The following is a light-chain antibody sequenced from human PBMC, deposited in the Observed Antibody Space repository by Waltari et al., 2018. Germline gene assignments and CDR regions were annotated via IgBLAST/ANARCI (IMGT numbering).Light chain of an antibody. V-gene: IGKV4-1*01. J-gene: IGKJ4*01. Sequence: DIVMTQSPDSLAVSLGERATIDCKSSQRVLSSSNNKNYLAWYQQKPRQPPKLLISWASTRESGVPDRFSGSGSGTDFTLTISSLQAEDVAVYYCQQYYSTPLTFGGGTKVEIK. CDR3: QQYYSTPLT. CDR1: QRVLSSSNNKNY. CDR2: WAS.